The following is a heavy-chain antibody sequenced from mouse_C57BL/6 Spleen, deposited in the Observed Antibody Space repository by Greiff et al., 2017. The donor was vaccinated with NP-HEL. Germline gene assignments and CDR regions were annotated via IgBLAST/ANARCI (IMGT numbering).Heavy chain of an antibody. J-gene: IGHJ2*01. Sequence: QVQLKQPGAELVRPGSSVKLSCKASGYTFTSYWMHWVKQRPIQGLEWIGIIDPSDSATHYNQKFKDKATLTVDKSSSTAYMQLSSQTSEDAAVYCCERGGWYLDYWGQGTTLTVSS. CDR1: GYTFTSYW. CDR2: IDPSDSAT. D-gene: IGHD2-1*01. V-gene: IGHV1-52*01. CDR3: ERGGWYLDY.